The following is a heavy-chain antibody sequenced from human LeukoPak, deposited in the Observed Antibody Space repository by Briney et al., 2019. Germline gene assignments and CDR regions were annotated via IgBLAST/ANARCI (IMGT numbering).Heavy chain of an antibody. D-gene: IGHD1-26*01. V-gene: IGHV6-1*01. CDR3: ARGKWELLSHYWCFDL. CDR1: GDSVSSNSAA. Sequence: SQTLSLTCAISGDSVSSNSAAWNWIRQSPSRGLEWLGRTYYRSKWYNDYAVSVKSRITINPDTSKNQFSLQLNSVTPEDTAVYSCARGKWELLSHYWCFDLWGRGTLVTVSS. CDR2: TYYRSKWYN. J-gene: IGHJ2*01.